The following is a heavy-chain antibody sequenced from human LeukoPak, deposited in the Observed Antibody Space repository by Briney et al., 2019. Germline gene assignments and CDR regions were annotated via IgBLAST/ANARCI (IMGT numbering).Heavy chain of an antibody. CDR2: ISSSSSYI. Sequence: GGSLRLSCAASGITFSSYSMNGVRQAPGKGVERVSCISSSSSYIYYADSVKGRFTISRDNAKNSLYLQMNSLRAEDTAVYYCARGLNWKYGWFDPWGQGTLVTVSS. CDR1: GITFSSYS. J-gene: IGHJ5*02. D-gene: IGHD1-7*01. CDR3: ARGLNWKYGWFDP. V-gene: IGHV3-21*01.